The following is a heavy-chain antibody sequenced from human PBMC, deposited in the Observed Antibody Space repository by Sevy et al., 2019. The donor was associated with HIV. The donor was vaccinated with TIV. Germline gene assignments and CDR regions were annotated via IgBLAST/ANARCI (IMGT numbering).Heavy chain of an antibody. CDR3: ASRPMVENWFDP. Sequence: SETLSLTCTVSGGSISSSSYYWGWIRQPPGKGLEWIGSIYYSGSTYYNPSLKSRVTISVDTSKNQFSLKLSSVTAADTAVYYCASRPMVENWFDPWGQGTLVTVSS. V-gene: IGHV4-39*01. CDR1: GGSISSSSYY. D-gene: IGHD2-8*01. CDR2: IYYSGST. J-gene: IGHJ5*02.